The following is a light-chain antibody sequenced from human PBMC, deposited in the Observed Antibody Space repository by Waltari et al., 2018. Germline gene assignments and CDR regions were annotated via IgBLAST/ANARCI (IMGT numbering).Light chain of an antibody. Sequence: QSVLTQPPSLAAAPGPNSCISDSGYISNIGINPYQTYQQLPGTAPKLLIYDNNKRPSGIPHRFSGSKSGTSATLGITGLQTGDEADYYCGTWDVSLTAAVFGGGTTVSVL. V-gene: IGLV1-51*01. CDR3: GTWDVSLTAAV. J-gene: IGLJ2*01. CDR1: ISNIGINP. CDR2: DNN.